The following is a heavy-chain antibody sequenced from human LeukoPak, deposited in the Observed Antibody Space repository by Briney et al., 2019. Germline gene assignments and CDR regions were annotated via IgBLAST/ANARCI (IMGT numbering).Heavy chain of an antibody. Sequence: GGSLRHSRAASWLTVSINYMSWVPQAPGEGLEWGSVIYSGGRPYYADSVKGRFTISRDNSKITLYLQMNSLRAEDTAVYYCARAIQIGTDAFDIWGQGTMVTVSS. D-gene: IGHD2-2*02. V-gene: IGHV3-53*01. CDR3: ARAIQIGTDAFDI. CDR1: WLTVSINY. CDR2: IYSGGRP. J-gene: IGHJ3*02.